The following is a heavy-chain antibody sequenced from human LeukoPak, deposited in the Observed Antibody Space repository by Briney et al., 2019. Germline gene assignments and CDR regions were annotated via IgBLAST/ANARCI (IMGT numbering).Heavy chain of an antibody. CDR2: IKSKTDGGTT. D-gene: IGHD3-10*01. J-gene: IGHJ4*02. CDR1: GFTFSNAS. CDR3: TKARESHSLFDS. V-gene: IGHV3-15*01. Sequence: GGSLRLSCADSGFTFSNASMSWVRQAPGKGLEWVGRIKSKTDGGTTDYAAPVKGRFTISRDDSKNTLYLQMNSLRAEDTAIYYCTKARESHSLFDSWGQGTLVTVSS.